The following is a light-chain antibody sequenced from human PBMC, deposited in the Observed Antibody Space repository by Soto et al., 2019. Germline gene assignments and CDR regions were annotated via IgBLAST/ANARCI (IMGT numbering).Light chain of an antibody. CDR1: QDISNY. Sequence: DIQMTQSPSSLSASVGDRVTITCQASQDISNYLNWYQQKPGKAPKLLIYDASNLETGVPSRFSGSGSGTDFTFTISSLRHEDIATYYCQQYDNLPYTFGQGTKLEIK. J-gene: IGKJ2*01. CDR3: QQYDNLPYT. CDR2: DAS. V-gene: IGKV1-33*01.